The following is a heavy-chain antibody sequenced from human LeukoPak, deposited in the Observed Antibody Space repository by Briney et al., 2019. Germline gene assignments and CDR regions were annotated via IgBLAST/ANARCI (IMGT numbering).Heavy chain of an antibody. D-gene: IGHD6-19*01. V-gene: IGHV3-30*18. CDR3: AKDEIGAVAGLLDY. Sequence: GRSLRLSCAASGFTFSSYGMYWVRQAPGKGLEWVAVISFDGSNKYYADSVRGRFTVSRDNSKGTLYLQMNSLRAEDTAVYYCAKDEIGAVAGLLDYWGQGILVTVSS. J-gene: IGHJ4*02. CDR2: ISFDGSNK. CDR1: GFTFSSYG.